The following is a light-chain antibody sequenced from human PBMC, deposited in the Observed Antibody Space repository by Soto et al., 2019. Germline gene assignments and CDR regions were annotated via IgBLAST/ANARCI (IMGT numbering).Light chain of an antibody. V-gene: IGLV2-14*02. CDR2: DES. CDR3: GSWDSSLSAYV. Sequence: QSVLTQPASVSGSPGQSITISCTGTSSDVGSYNLVSWYQQHPGKAPKLMIYDESKRPSGIPDRFSGSKSGTSATLGITGFQTGDEADYYCGSWDSSLSAYVFGTGTKLTVL. J-gene: IGLJ1*01. CDR1: SSDVGSYNL.